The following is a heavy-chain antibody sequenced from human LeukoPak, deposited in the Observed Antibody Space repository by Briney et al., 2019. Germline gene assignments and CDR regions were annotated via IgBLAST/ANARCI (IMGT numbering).Heavy chain of an antibody. CDR3: ATHLRYCSGGSCYIPYYYYYYMDV. V-gene: IGHV4-4*02. D-gene: IGHD2-15*01. CDR1: GGSISSSNW. Sequence: SETLSLTCAVSGGSISSSNWWSWVRQPPGKGLEWIGEIYHSGSTNYNPSLKSRVTISVDKSKNQFSLKLSSVTAADTAVYYCATHLRYCSGGSCYIPYYYYYYMDVWGKGTTVTVSS. CDR2: IYHSGST. J-gene: IGHJ6*03.